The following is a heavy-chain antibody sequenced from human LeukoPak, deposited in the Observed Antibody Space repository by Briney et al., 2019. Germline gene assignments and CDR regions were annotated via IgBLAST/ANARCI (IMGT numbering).Heavy chain of an antibody. V-gene: IGHV1-18*01. CDR2: ISAYNGDT. D-gene: IGHD3-10*01. Sequence: ASVKVSCKASGYTFTSHGITWVRLAPGQGLEWMGWISAYNGDTKYPETSQVRVTLTTDTSTNTVYMELRNLKSDDTAVYYCARGGSGSYYDYWGQGTLITVSS. CDR3: ARGGSGSYYDY. CDR1: GYTFTSHG. J-gene: IGHJ4*02.